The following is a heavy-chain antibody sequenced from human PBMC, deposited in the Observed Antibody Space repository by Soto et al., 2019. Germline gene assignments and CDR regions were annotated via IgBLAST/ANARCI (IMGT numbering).Heavy chain of an antibody. CDR3: ARGWESGYDFWSGYYNWFDP. V-gene: IGHV1-8*02. CDR1: GGTFSSYA. J-gene: IGHJ5*02. Sequence: ASVKVSCKASGGTFSSYAISWVRQAPGQGLEWMGGIIPIFGNTGYAQKFQGRVTMTRNTSISTAYMELSSLRSEDTAVYYCARGWESGYDFWSGYYNWFDPWGQGTLVTVSS. D-gene: IGHD3-3*01. CDR2: IIPIFGNT.